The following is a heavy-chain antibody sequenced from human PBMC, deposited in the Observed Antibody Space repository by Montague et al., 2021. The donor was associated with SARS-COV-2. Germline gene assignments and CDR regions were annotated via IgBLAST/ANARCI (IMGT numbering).Heavy chain of an antibody. CDR2: TYYRSKWYN. V-gene: IGHV6-1*01. D-gene: IGHD1-1*01. CDR3: TSGREGNYNVMDV. CDR1: GDSVSSNSAT. J-gene: IGHJ6*02. Sequence: CAISGDSVSSNSATRNWVRQSPSRGLEWLGRTYYRSKWYNDYAVSVRGRVTINPDTSKNQFSLQLNSVTPEDTAIYYCTSGREGNYNVMDVWGQGTTATVSS.